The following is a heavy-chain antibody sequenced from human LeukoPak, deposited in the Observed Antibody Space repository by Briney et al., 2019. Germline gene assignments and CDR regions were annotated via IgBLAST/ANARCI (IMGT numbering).Heavy chain of an antibody. CDR3: ARGMYYDFWSGYYTQYYFDY. CDR2: ISSSSSYI. V-gene: IGHV3-21*01. CDR1: GFTFSSYS. D-gene: IGHD3-3*01. Sequence: GGSLRLSCAASGFTFSSYSMNWVRQAPGKGLEWVSSISSSSSYIYYADSVKGRFTISRDNAKNSLYLQMNSLRAEDTAVYYCARGMYYDFWSGYYTQYYFDYWGQGTLVTVSS. J-gene: IGHJ4*02.